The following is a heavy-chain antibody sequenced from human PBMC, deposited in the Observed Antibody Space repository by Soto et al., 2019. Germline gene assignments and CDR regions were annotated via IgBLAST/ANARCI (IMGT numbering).Heavy chain of an antibody. CDR1: GFSLTTSGVG. CDR2: IYWDDDK. D-gene: IGHD3-3*01. Sequence: QITLKESGPTLVKPTQTLTLTCTFSGFSLTTSGVGVGWIRQPPGKALEWLALIYWDDDKRYRPSLKSRLTITQDTATHQVVRTMTNMDPADTATYYCAHTGVTPPTWMDVWGQGTTVTVSS. CDR3: AHTGVTPPTWMDV. J-gene: IGHJ6*02. V-gene: IGHV2-5*02.